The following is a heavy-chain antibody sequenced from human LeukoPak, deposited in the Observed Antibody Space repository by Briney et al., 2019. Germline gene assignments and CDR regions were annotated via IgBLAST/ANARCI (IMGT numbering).Heavy chain of an antibody. D-gene: IGHD4-11*01. CDR2: IPYDGSDK. Sequence: PGGSLRLSCAASGFTFDDYGMSWVRQAPGKGLEWVAFIPYDGSDKFYADSVKGRFTISRDNSKNTLYLQMNSLRAEDTAVYYCAAMTSVTTGDYWGQGTPVTVSS. J-gene: IGHJ4*02. V-gene: IGHV3-30*02. CDR1: GFTFDDYG. CDR3: AAMTSVTTGDY.